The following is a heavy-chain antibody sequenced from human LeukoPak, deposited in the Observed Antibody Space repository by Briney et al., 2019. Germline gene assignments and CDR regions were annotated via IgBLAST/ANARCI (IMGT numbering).Heavy chain of an antibody. CDR3: ARVLVSAATSRYYYYGMDV. D-gene: IGHD2-2*01. V-gene: IGHV3-33*01. Sequence: PGESLKISCAASGFTFSSYGMHWVRQAPGKGLEWVAVIWYDGSNKYYSDSVKGGFTISRDNSKNTLYLQMNSLRAEDTAVYYCARVLVSAATSRYYYYGMDVWGQGTTVTVSS. J-gene: IGHJ6*02. CDR1: GFTFSSYG. CDR2: IWYDGSNK.